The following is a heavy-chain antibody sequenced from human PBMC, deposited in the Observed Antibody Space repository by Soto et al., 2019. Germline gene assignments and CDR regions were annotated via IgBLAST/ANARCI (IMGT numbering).Heavy chain of an antibody. CDR3: AQDSSGYYFDY. CDR1: GGSISSSNC. D-gene: IGHD3-10*01. V-gene: IGHV4-4*02. CDR2: IYHSRST. J-gene: IGHJ4*02. Sequence: QVQLQESGPGLVKPSRTVSLTCAGSGGSISSSNCWSWVRQPPGKGLEWIGEIYHSRSTNYNPSLKGRVTISVDKSKNQFSLKLSSVTAADTAVYYCAQDSSGYYFDYWGQGTLVTVSS.